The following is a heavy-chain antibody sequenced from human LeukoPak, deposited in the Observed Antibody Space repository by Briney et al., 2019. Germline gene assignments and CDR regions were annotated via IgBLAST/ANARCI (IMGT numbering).Heavy chain of an antibody. D-gene: IGHD7-27*01. CDR1: GGTFSSYA. CDR2: INPNSGGT. CDR3: ARQGSLGTWFDP. V-gene: IGHV1-2*06. Sequence: GASVKVSCKASGGTFSSYAISWVRQAPGQGLEWMGRINPNSGGTDYAQNFQGRVTMTRDTSISTVYMELSSLKSSDTAVYYCARQGSLGTWFDPWGQGTLVTVSS. J-gene: IGHJ5*02.